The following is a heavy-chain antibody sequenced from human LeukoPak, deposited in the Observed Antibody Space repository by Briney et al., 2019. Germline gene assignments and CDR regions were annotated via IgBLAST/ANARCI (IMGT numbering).Heavy chain of an antibody. CDR1: GGSFSGYY. CDR3: ARETPRYCSSTSCYTATFDY. D-gene: IGHD2-2*02. V-gene: IGHV4-34*01. Sequence: SETLSLTCAVYGGSFSGYYWSWIRQPPGKGLEWIGEINHCGSTNYNPSLKSRVTISVDTSKNQFSLKLSSVTAADTAVYYCARETPRYCSSTSCYTATFDYWGQGTLVTVSS. CDR2: INHCGST. J-gene: IGHJ4*02.